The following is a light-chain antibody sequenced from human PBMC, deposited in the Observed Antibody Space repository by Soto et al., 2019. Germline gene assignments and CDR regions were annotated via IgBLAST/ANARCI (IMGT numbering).Light chain of an antibody. Sequence: QLVLTQPASVSGSPGQSITISCTGTSSDVGGYNYVSWYQQHPGKAPKLMIYDVSNRPSGVSNRFSGSKSGNTASLTISGLQAEDEADYYCSSYARNRDVLFGGGTQLTVL. CDR1: SSDVGGYNY. J-gene: IGLJ2*01. CDR3: SSYARNRDVL. CDR2: DVS. V-gene: IGLV2-14*01.